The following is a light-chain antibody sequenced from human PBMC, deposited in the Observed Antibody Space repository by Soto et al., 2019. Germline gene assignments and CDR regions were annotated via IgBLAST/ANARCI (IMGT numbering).Light chain of an antibody. J-gene: IGKJ1*01. CDR3: QQYGSSPWT. CDR2: GAS. Sequence: EIVLTQSPGTLSLSPGERATLSCRASQSVSSSYLAWYQQKPGQAPRLLIYGASSRATVIPDRFSGSGSGTDFTLTISRLEPEDFAVYYCQQYGSSPWTFGQGTQLEIK. CDR1: QSVSSSY. V-gene: IGKV3-20*01.